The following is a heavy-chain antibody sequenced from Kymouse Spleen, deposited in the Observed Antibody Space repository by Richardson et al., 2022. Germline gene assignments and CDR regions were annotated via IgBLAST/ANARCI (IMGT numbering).Heavy chain of an antibody. J-gene: IGHJ6*02. Sequence: QVQLQESGPGLVKPSGTLSLTCAVSGGSISSSNWWSWVRQPPGKGLEWIGEIYHSGSTNYNPSLKSRVTISVDKSKNQFSLKLSSVTAADTAVYYCAGIAAAGSFYYYYYGMDVWGQGTTVTVSS. CDR2: IYHSGST. V-gene: IGHV4-4*02. CDR1: GGSISSSNW. D-gene: IGHD6-13*01. CDR3: AGIAAAGSFYYYYYGMDV.